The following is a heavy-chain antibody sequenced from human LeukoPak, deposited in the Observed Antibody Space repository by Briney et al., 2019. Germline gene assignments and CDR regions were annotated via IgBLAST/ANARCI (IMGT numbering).Heavy chain of an antibody. D-gene: IGHD2-2*01. CDR3: ARVVVVPAANDY. V-gene: IGHV3-30-3*01. CDR1: GFTFSSYA. J-gene: IGHJ4*02. CDR2: ISYDGSNK. Sequence: GGSLRLSCAASGFTFSSYAVHWVRQAPGKGLEWVAVISYDGSNKYYADSVKGRFTISRDNSKNTLYLQMNSLRAEDTAVYYCARVVVVPAANDYWGQGTLVTVSS.